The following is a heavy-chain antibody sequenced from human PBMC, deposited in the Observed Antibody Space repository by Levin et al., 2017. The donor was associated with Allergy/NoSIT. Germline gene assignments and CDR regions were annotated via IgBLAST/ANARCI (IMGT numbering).Heavy chain of an antibody. D-gene: IGHD6-13*01. CDR3: AKDASSSYDY. CDR2: ISYDGSNK. V-gene: IGHV3-30*18. CDR1: GFTFSSYG. Sequence: GESLKISCAASGFTFSSYGMHWVRQAPGKGLEWVAVISYDGSNKYYADSVKGRFTISRDNSKNTLYLQMNSLRAEDTAVYYCAKDASSSYDYWGQGTLVTVSS. J-gene: IGHJ4*02.